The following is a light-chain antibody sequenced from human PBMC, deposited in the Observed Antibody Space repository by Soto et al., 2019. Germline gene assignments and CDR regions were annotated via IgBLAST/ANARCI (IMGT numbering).Light chain of an antibody. CDR2: LEGSGTY. CDR1: SGHSSYI. CDR3: ETWDSKSWV. V-gene: IGLV4-60*02. Sequence: QSVLTQSSSASASLGSSVKLTCTLSSGHSSYIIAWHQQQPGKAPRYLMKLEGSGTYSKGSGVPDRFSGSSSGADRYLTISNLQFEDEADYYCETWDSKSWVFGGGTKLTVL. J-gene: IGLJ3*02.